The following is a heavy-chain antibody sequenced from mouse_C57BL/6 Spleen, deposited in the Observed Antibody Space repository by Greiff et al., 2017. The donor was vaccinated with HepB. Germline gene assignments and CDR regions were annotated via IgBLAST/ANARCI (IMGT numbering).Heavy chain of an antibody. CDR2: IYPGSGST. D-gene: IGHD2-4*01. CDR3: ARRGYYDYDARYYAMDY. V-gene: IGHV1-55*01. J-gene: IGHJ4*01. CDR1: GYTFTSYW. Sequence: QVQLQQPGAELVKPGASVKMSCKASGYTFTSYWITWVKQRPGQGLEWIGDIYPGSGSTNYNEKFKSKATLTVDTSSSTAYMQLSSLTSEDSAVYYCARRGYYDYDARYYAMDYWGQGTSVTVSS.